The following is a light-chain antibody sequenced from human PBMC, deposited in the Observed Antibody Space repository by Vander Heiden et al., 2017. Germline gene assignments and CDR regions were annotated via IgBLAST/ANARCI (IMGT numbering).Light chain of an antibody. CDR2: DAS. Sequence: EIVLTHSPATLSLSPGERATLSCRASQSVSSYLAWYQQKPGQAPRLLIYDASNRATGIPVRFSGSGSGTDFTLTISSLEPEDFAVYYCQQRSNWPLTFGGGTKVEIK. CDR3: QQRSNWPLT. CDR1: QSVSSY. J-gene: IGKJ4*01. V-gene: IGKV3-11*01.